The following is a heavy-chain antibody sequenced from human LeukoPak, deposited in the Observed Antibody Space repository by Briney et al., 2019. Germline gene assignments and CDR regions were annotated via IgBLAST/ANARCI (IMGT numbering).Heavy chain of an antibody. CDR1: GFTFSDYY. CDR2: ISSSGSTI. Sequence: GGSLRLFCAASGFTFSDYYMSWIRQAPGKGLEWVSYISSSGSTIYYADSVKGRFTISRDNAKNSLYLQMNSLRAEDTAVYYCARMYYDIFTGYYFDYWGQGTLVTVSS. V-gene: IGHV3-11*01. J-gene: IGHJ4*02. CDR3: ARMYYDIFTGYYFDY. D-gene: IGHD3-9*01.